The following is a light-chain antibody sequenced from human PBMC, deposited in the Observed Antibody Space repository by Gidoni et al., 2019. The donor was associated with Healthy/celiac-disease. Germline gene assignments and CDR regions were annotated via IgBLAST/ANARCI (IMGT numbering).Light chain of an antibody. J-gene: IGKJ2*03. Sequence: AIRMTQSPSSFSASTGDRVTITCRASQGISSYLAWYQQKPGKAPKLLIYAASTLQSGVPPRFSGSGSGTDFTLTIRCLQSEDFATYYCQQYYSYPPSFGQGTKLEIK. V-gene: IGKV1-8*01. CDR3: QQYYSYPPS. CDR1: QGISSY. CDR2: AAS.